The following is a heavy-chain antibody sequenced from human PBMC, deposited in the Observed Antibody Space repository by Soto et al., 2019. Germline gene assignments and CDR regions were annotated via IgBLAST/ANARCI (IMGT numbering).Heavy chain of an antibody. J-gene: IGHJ4*02. V-gene: IGHV3-33*01. CDR1: GFTFNAYG. CDR2: IWYDGSNK. D-gene: IGHD4-17*01. Sequence: QVQLVESGGGVVQPGRSLRLSCSASGFTFNAYGMHWVRQAPGKGLEWVALIWYDGSNKYYADSVKGRFTISRDNSKNTLYLQMNSLRAEDTAVYYCARENYGDYGFDYWGQGTLVTVSS. CDR3: ARENYGDYGFDY.